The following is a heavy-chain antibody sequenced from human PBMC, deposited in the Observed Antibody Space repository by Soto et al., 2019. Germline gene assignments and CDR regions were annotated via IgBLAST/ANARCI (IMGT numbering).Heavy chain of an antibody. Sequence: QVQLVESGGGVVQPGRSLRLSCAASGFTFSSYGMHWVRQAPGKGLEWVAVIWYDGSNKYYADSVKGRFTISRDNSKNTLYLQMNSLRAEDTAVYYCAKRGRGAVAYDYWGQGTLVTVSS. CDR2: IWYDGSNK. CDR3: AKRGRGAVAYDY. CDR1: GFTFSSYG. D-gene: IGHD3-16*01. J-gene: IGHJ4*02. V-gene: IGHV3-33*06.